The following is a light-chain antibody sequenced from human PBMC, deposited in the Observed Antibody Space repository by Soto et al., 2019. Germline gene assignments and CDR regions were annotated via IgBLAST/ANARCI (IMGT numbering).Light chain of an antibody. J-gene: IGKJ5*01. CDR1: QTISSW. CDR3: QQLDSYTIT. CDR2: AAS. Sequence: DIPMTQSPSTLSGSVGDRVTITCRASQTISSWLAWYQQKPGKAPNLLIYAASTLQSGVPSRFSGSGSGTDFNLTISSLQTEDFATYYCQQLDSYTITFGQGTRLEIK. V-gene: IGKV1-5*01.